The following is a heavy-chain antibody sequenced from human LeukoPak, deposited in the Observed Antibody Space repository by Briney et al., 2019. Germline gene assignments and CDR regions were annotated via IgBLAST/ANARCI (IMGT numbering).Heavy chain of an antibody. Sequence: GASVKDSCKVSGYTLTELSMHWVRQVPGKGLEWMGGFDFEEGKIIYAQKFQGRVTMTENTSTDTAYMELSSLTSEDTAVYYCTAATGWSSSMMWGQGTAVTVSS. J-gene: IGHJ4*02. CDR1: GYTLTELS. D-gene: IGHD6-13*01. CDR3: TAATGWSSSMM. CDR2: FDFEEGKI. V-gene: IGHV1-24*01.